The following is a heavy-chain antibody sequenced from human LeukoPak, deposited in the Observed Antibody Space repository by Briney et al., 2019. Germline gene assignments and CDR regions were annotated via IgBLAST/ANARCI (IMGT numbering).Heavy chain of an antibody. D-gene: IGHD3-22*01. CDR3: AKHAENYYDSSGCYFFDY. V-gene: IGHV3-23*01. J-gene: IGHJ4*02. Sequence: GGSLRLSCAASGFIFSSYAMSWVRQAPGKGLEWVSSLSGTGGGTYYADSVKGRFTISRDNSKNTLSLQMNSLRAEDTAIYYCAKHAENYYDSSGCYFFDYWGQGTLITVSS. CDR2: LSGTGGGT. CDR1: GFIFSSYA.